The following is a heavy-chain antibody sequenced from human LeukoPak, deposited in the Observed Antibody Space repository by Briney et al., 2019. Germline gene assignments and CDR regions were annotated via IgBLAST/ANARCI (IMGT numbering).Heavy chain of an antibody. Sequence: SVKVSCEASAGTFSSYAISWVRQSPGQGLEWMGGIIPIFGTANYAQKLQGRVTMTTDTSTSTAYMERRSLRSDDTAVYYCARDRVRGVPVGMDVWSQGTTVTVSS. CDR1: AGTFSSYA. D-gene: IGHD3-16*01. CDR3: ARDRVRGVPVGMDV. CDR2: IIPIFGTA. V-gene: IGHV1-69*05. J-gene: IGHJ6*02.